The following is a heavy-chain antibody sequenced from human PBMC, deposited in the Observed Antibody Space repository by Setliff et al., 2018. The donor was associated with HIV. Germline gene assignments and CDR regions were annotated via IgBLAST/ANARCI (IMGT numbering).Heavy chain of an antibody. Sequence: PGGSLRLSCAASGFPFSDYWMHWVRQAPGKGLEWVSAISGSGGSTYYADSVKGRFTISRDNSKNTLYLQLSGLRAEDTAIYFCARGQSKVRVYYYFMDVWGKGTPVTVSS. CDR1: GFPFSDYW. J-gene: IGHJ6*03. CDR3: ARGQSKVRVYYYFMDV. V-gene: IGHV3-23*01. D-gene: IGHD3-10*01. CDR2: ISGSGGST.